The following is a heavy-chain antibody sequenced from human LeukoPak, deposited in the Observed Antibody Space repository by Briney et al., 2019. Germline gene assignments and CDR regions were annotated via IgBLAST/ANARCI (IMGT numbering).Heavy chain of an antibody. CDR1: GFTFTSYE. CDR3: AGGGPEEDYFDY. Sequence: GSLRLSCAASGFTFTSYEMNWVRQAPGKGLEWVSYISSSGSTIYYADSVKGRFTISRDSAKNSLYLQMNSLRAEDTAVYYCAGGGPEEDYFDYWGQGTLVTVSS. CDR2: ISSSGSTI. D-gene: IGHD1-14*01. J-gene: IGHJ4*02. V-gene: IGHV3-48*03.